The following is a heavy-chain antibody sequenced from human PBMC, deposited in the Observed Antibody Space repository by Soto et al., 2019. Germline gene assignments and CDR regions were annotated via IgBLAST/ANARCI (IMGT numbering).Heavy chain of an antibody. CDR1: GFTFSNFG. CDR2: MWSDGSNE. J-gene: IGHJ6*03. V-gene: IGHV3-33*01. D-gene: IGHD6-13*01. Sequence: PGGSLRLSCAASGFTFSNFGVHWVRQAPGKGLEWVAFMWSDGSNEYYADSVKGRFSISRDNSNNTHYLHMNSLRAEDTALYYCAREEGVSAAGRNYYYMDVWGTGTTVTVSS. CDR3: AREEGVSAAGRNYYYMDV.